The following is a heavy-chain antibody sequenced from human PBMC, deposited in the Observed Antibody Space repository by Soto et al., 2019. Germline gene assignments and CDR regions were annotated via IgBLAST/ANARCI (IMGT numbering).Heavy chain of an antibody. Sequence: PGGSLRLSCAASGFSFEDYGMHWVRQAPGKGLEWVSGINWNSGRMGYADSVKGRFTISRDNAKNSLYLQMNSLRPEDTALYYCAKAISFYYYFMDVWGKGTTVTVSS. CDR2: INWNSGRM. J-gene: IGHJ6*03. CDR1: GFSFEDYG. V-gene: IGHV3-9*01. CDR3: AKAISFYYYFMDV.